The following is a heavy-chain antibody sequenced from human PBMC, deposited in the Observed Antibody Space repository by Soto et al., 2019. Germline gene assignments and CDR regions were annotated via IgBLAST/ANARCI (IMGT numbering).Heavy chain of an antibody. CDR3: AWENWYTFAY. CDR2: IRPDGSEK. D-gene: IGHD6-13*01. V-gene: IGHV3-7*04. Sequence: EVQLVESGGGLVQAGGSLRLSCAASGFTFSSHFMSWVRLAPGKGLEWVAKIRPDGSEKYYVDSVRGRFTISRDNAKNSLYLQMNSLRAEDTAVYYCAWENWYTFAYWGQGTLVTVSS. J-gene: IGHJ4*02. CDR1: GFTFSSHF.